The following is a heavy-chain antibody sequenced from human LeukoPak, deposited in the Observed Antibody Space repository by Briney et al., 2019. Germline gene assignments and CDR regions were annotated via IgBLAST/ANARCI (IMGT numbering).Heavy chain of an antibody. CDR3: ATYPWFGELLYGYFQH. CDR2: FDPEDGET. V-gene: IGHV1-24*01. CDR1: GYTLTELS. J-gene: IGHJ1*01. D-gene: IGHD3-10*01. Sequence: ASVKVSCQVSGYTLTELSMHWVRQAPGKGLEGMGGFDPEDGETIYAQKFQGRVIMTEDTSTDTAYMELSSLRSEDTAVYYCATYPWFGELLYGYFQHWGQGTLVTVSS.